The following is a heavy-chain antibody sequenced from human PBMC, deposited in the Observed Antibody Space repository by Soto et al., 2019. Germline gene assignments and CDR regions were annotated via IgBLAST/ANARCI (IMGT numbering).Heavy chain of an antibody. Sequence: QVQLVQSGAEVKEPGSSVKVSCQASGGTFSSYALSWVRQAPGQVLEWMGGIIPLFRTPDYAQQFQGRVTITADESTTTAYMELSSLRSEDTARYYGARDNGRPQLGGNYYDRTDGWGQGTTINVSS. CDR3: ARDNGRPQLGGNYYDRTDG. V-gene: IGHV1-69*12. J-gene: IGHJ6*01. D-gene: IGHD3-3*02. CDR1: GGTFSSYA. CDR2: IIPLFRTP.